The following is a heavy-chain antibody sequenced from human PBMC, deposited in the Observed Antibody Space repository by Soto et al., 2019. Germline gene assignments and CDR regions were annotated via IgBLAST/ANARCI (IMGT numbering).Heavy chain of an antibody. CDR1: GYSCTSYW. CDR3: ASLPRIAAAGNYNWFDP. CDR2: IYPGDSDT. J-gene: IGHJ5*02. Sequence: GESLKICCKGAGYSCTSYWIGWVRQLPEKGLWWVGIIYPGDSDTRYSPSFQGQVTISADKSITTAYLQWSSLKASDTAMYYCASLPRIAAAGNYNWFDPWGQGTLVTVSS. V-gene: IGHV5-51*01. D-gene: IGHD6-13*01.